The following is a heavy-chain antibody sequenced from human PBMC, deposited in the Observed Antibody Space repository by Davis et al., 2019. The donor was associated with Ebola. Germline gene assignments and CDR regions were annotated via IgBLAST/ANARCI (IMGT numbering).Heavy chain of an antibody. CDR3: ARGPLYGSGSYYHVYYYYGMDV. CDR1: GGSFSGYY. J-gene: IGHJ6*02. Sequence: PGGSLRLSCAVYGGSFSGYYWSWIRQPPGKGLEWIGEINHSGSTNYNPSLKSRVTISVDTSKNQFSLKLSSVTAADTAVYYCARGPLYGSGSYYHVYYYYGMDVWGQGTTVTVSS. CDR2: INHSGST. D-gene: IGHD3-10*01. V-gene: IGHV4-34*01.